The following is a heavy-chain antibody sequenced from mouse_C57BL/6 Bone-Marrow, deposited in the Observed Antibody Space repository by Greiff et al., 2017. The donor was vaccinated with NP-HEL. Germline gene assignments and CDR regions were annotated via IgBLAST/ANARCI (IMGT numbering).Heavy chain of an antibody. CDR1: GYTFTEYT. J-gene: IGHJ1*03. D-gene: IGHD1-2*01. CDR3: ARHEVRHYWDLDV. CDR2: FFPGSGSI. V-gene: IGHV1-62-2*01. Sequence: VTLMESGAELVKPGASVKLCCKASGYTFTEYTIPWVKQRSGHGLALIGWFFPGSGSIKYNEKFKDKATLTADKSSSTVYMELSRLTSEDSAVYFCARHEVRHYWDLDVWGKGTTVTVSS.